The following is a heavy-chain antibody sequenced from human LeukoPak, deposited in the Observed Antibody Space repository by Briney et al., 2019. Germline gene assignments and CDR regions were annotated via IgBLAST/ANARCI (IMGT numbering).Heavy chain of an antibody. D-gene: IGHD3-16*01. CDR3: AKDRNAIQAIWGSKTFDY. CDR2: ISAGGST. Sequence: GGSLRLSCAASGFSFSSHTMNWVRQAPGKGLEWVSVISAGGSTYYADSVKGRFTISRDNSKNTLYLQMNSLRAEDTAVYFCAKDRNAIQAIWGSKTFDYWGQGTLVTVSS. J-gene: IGHJ4*02. CDR1: GFSFSSHT. V-gene: IGHV3-23*01.